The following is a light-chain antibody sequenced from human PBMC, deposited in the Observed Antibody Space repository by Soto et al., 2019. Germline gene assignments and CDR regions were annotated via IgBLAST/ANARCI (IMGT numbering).Light chain of an antibody. CDR2: GAS. J-gene: IGKJ5*01. V-gene: IGKV3-11*01. CDR3: QQRDSWPIT. CDR1: QSVDSY. Sequence: EIVLTQSPASLSLSPGERATLSCRASQSVDSYLVWYQQKPGQAPRLLIFGASNRATGIPARFSGSGSGTDFTLTINSLEPHDFAVYYCQQRDSWPITFGQGTRLEIK.